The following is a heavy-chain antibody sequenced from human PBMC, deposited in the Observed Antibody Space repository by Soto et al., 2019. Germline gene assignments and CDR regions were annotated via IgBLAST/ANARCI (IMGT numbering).Heavy chain of an antibody. CDR2: ISAYNGNT. V-gene: IGHV1-18*01. CDR1: GYTFTSYG. Sequence: ASVKVSCKASGYTFTSYGISWVRQAPGQGPEWMGWISAYNGNTNYAQKLQGRVTMTTDTSTSTAYMELRSLRSDDTAVYYCARDDVDTAMVNWFDPWGQGTLVTVSS. D-gene: IGHD5-18*01. CDR3: ARDDVDTAMVNWFDP. J-gene: IGHJ5*02.